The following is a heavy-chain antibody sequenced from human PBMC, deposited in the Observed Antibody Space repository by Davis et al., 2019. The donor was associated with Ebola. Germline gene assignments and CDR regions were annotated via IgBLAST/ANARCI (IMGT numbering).Heavy chain of an antibody. CDR1: GYIFTSYS. D-gene: IGHD4-23*01. CDR2: INTNTGSP. J-gene: IGHJ5*02. CDR3: ARERGFGGNPRLNGNWFDP. Sequence: AASVKVSCKASGYIFTSYSLNWVRQAPGQGLEWMGLINTNTGSPTYAQGFTGRFVFSLDTSVNTSFLQITSLKSDDTAVYYCARERGFGGNPRLNGNWFDPWGQGTLVTVSS. V-gene: IGHV7-4-1*02.